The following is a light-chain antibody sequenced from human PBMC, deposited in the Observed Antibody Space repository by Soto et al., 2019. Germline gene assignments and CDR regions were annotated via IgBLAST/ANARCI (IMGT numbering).Light chain of an antibody. CDR1: QSVSSY. CDR2: DAS. J-gene: IGKJ5*01. CDR3: QQRSNWPTT. Sequence: EIVLTHSPATLSLSPGERATLSCRASQSVSSYLAWYQQKPGQAPRLLIYDASNSATGIPARFSGSGSCTDFTLTISSLEPEDFAVYYCQQRSNWPTTFGQGTRLEIK. V-gene: IGKV3-11*01.